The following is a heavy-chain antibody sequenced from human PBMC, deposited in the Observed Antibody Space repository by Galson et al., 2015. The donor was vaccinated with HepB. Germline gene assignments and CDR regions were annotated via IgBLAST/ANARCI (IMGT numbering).Heavy chain of an antibody. CDR1: GITLNDYT. Sequence: SLRLSCAASGITLNDYTMHWVRQTPGKGLEWLSLLSWDASATYYADSVRGRFTISRDNRKNSLYLQMNSLRTEDTTFFYCALQTNPNVPAFDYWGQGTLVTVSP. CDR2: LSWDASAT. CDR3: ALQTNPNVPAFDY. V-gene: IGHV3-43*01. J-gene: IGHJ4*02. D-gene: IGHD4-11*01.